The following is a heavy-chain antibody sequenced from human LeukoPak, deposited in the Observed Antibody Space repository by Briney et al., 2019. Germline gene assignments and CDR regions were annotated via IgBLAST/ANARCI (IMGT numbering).Heavy chain of an antibody. Sequence: WASVKVSCKASGYTFTSYGISWVRQAPGQGLEWMGWISAYNGNTNYAQKLQGRVTMTSDTSTSTAYMELRSLRSDDTAVYYCARENYDLFYMDVWGKGTTVTISS. CDR1: GYTFTSYG. V-gene: IGHV1-18*01. D-gene: IGHD3-22*01. J-gene: IGHJ6*03. CDR3: ARENYDLFYMDV. CDR2: ISAYNGNT.